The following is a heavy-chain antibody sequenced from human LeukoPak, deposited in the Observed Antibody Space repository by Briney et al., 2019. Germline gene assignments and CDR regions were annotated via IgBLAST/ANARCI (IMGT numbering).Heavy chain of an antibody. Sequence: ASVKVPCKASGYTFTSYGISWVRQAPEQGLEWMGWISAYNGNTNYAQKLQGRVTMTTDTSTSTAYMELRSLRSDDTAVYYCAITSGYPQHYYYGMDVWGQGTTVTVSS. V-gene: IGHV1-18*01. CDR2: ISAYNGNT. J-gene: IGHJ6*02. CDR3: AITSGYPQHYYYGMDV. D-gene: IGHD3-3*01. CDR1: GYTFTSYG.